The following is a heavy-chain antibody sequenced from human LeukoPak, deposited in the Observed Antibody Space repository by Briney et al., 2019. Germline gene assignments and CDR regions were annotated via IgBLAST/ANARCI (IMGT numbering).Heavy chain of an antibody. V-gene: IGHV5-51*01. CDR3: ARTLRQNDYTMSVYYFDY. D-gene: IGHD4-11*01. J-gene: IGHJ4*02. CDR2: IYPGDSDT. Sequence: GESLKISCKGSGYSFTSYWIGWVRQMPGKGLEWMGIIYPGDSDTRYSPSFQGQVTISADKSISTAYLQWSSLKASDTAMYYCARTLRQNDYTMSVYYFDYWGQGTLVTVSS. CDR1: GYSFTSYW.